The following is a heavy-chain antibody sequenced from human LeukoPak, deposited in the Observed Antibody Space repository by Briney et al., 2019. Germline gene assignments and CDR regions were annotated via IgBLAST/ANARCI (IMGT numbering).Heavy chain of an antibody. J-gene: IGHJ6*03. CDR1: GFIFSSYS. D-gene: IGHD6-19*01. Sequence: GGSLRLSCAASGFIFSSYSMNWVRQAPGKGLELVSFISSSTSTIYYADSVKGRFTISRDNAKNSLYLQMSSLRAEDTAVYYCARVRGGWYMDVWGEGTTVTVSS. CDR3: ARVRGGWYMDV. V-gene: IGHV3-48*04. CDR2: ISSSTSTI.